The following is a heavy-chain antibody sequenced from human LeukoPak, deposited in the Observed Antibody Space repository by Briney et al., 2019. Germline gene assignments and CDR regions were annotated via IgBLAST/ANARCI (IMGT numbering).Heavy chain of an antibody. CDR3: ARAPLYCSSTSCHMTGGDY. J-gene: IGHJ4*02. V-gene: IGHV1-69*13. CDR1: GGTFSSYA. Sequence: GASVKVSCKASGGTFSSYAISWVRQAPGQGLEWMGGIIPIFGTANYAQKFQGRVTITADESPSTAYMELSSLRSEDTAVYYCARAPLYCSSTSCHMTGGDYWGQGTLVTVSS. CDR2: IIPIFGTA. D-gene: IGHD2-2*02.